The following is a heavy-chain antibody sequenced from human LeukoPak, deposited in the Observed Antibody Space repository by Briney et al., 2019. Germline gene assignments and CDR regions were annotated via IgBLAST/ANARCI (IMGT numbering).Heavy chain of an antibody. Sequence: GGSLRLSCAASGFTFSNFAMNWVRQAPGKGLEWVSTISGSGGSTYYADSVKGRFTVSRDNSKNTLYLQMDSLRAEDTAVYYCAKAVGPYSSSCPGNYWGRGTLVTVSS. D-gene: IGHD6-13*01. CDR3: AKAVGPYSSSCPGNY. CDR2: ISGSGGST. J-gene: IGHJ4*02. CDR1: GFTFSNFA. V-gene: IGHV3-23*01.